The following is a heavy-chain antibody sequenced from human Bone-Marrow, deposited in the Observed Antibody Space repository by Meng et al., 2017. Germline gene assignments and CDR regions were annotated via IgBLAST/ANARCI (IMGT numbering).Heavy chain of an antibody. CDR3: ARGVASPIFSTVVTPAFDY. Sequence: VHPPGAGPVRVHPSHTLLFTCPVFGGSISSGGYYWSWIRQHPGKGLEWIGYIYYSGSTYYNPSLKSLVTISVDTSKNQFSLKLSSVTAADTAVYYCARGVASPIFSTVVTPAFDYWGQGTLVTVSS. V-gene: IGHV4-31*01. D-gene: IGHD4-23*01. J-gene: IGHJ4*02. CDR1: GGSISSGGYY. CDR2: IYYSGST.